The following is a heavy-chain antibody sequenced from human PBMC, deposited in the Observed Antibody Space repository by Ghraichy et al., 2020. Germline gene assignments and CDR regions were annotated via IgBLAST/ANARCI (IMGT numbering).Heavy chain of an antibody. CDR1: GFTFSSYN. CDR2: ISSSSSTI. J-gene: IGHJ4*02. D-gene: IGHD2-15*01. V-gene: IGHV3-48*02. Sequence: GESLNISCAASGFTFSSYNMNWVRQAPGKGLEWVSYISSSSSTIYYADSVKGRFTISRDNAKNSLYLQMNSLRDEDTAVYYCARDGSFCSGGSCYHFPFDYWGQGTLVTVSS. CDR3: ARDGSFCSGGSCYHFPFDY.